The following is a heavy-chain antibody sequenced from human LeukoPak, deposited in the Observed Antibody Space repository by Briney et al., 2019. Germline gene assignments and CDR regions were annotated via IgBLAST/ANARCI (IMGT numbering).Heavy chain of an antibody. J-gene: IGHJ6*02. D-gene: IGHD3-9*01. CDR2: ISYDGSNK. CDR3: ARVGYGILTGYSTPYYYYGMDV. Sequence: PGGSLRLSCAASGFTFSSYAMHWVRQAPGKGLEWVAVISYDGSNKYYADSVKGRFTISRDNSKNTLYLQMNSLRAEDTAVYYCARVGYGILTGYSTPYYYYGMDVWGQGTTVTVSS. V-gene: IGHV3-30-3*01. CDR1: GFTFSSYA.